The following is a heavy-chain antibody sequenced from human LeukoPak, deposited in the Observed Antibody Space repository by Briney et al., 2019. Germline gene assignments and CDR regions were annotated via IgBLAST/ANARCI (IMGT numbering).Heavy chain of an antibody. CDR3: AKGGDYGDHATKN. V-gene: IGHV3-23*01. J-gene: IGHJ4*02. D-gene: IGHD4-17*01. Sequence: GGSLRLSCAASGFTFSSYAMSWVRQAPGRGLDWVSTISSGGGIINYADSVRGRFTIARDNSKNTLYLQMNSLSAEDTAVYYCAKGGDYGDHATKNRGQGILVTVSS. CDR1: GFTFSSYA. CDR2: ISSGGGII.